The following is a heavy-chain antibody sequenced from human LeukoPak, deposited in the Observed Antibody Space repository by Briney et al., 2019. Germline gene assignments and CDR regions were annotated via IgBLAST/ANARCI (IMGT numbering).Heavy chain of an antibody. D-gene: IGHD3-16*01. Sequence: GASVKVSCKASGYTFTAYYIHWVRQAPGQGLEWIGCIGPTGNTVYVQKFQGRVTVTRDTSINTVYMEVNSLRSDDTAVYSCARESLGGLKYFDDWGQGTLVTVSS. CDR3: ARESLGGLKYFDD. CDR1: GYTFTAYY. V-gene: IGHV1-2*02. CDR2: IGPTGNT. J-gene: IGHJ4*02.